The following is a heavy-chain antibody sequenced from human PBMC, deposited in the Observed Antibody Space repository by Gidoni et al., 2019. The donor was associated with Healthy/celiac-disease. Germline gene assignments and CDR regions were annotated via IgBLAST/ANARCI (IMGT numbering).Heavy chain of an antibody. D-gene: IGHD1-26*01. V-gene: IGHV3-30*01. CDR1: GFTFSSYA. CDR3: AREGGSYKFDY. CDR2: ISYDGSNK. Sequence: QVQLVESGGGVVQPGRSLRLSCAASGFTFSSYAMHWFSQAPGKGLQWVAGISYDGSNKSYADTVKSRFTISRDNSKNTLYLQMNSLGAEDTAVCYCAREGGSYKFDYWGQGTLVTVSS. J-gene: IGHJ4*02.